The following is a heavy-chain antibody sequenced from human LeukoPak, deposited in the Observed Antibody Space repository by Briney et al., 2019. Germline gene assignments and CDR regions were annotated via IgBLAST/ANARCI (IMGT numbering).Heavy chain of an antibody. CDR2: VSYDGSNE. V-gene: IGHV3-30-3*01. J-gene: IGHJ4*02. CDR3: ARGGTLPDY. D-gene: IGHD2-15*01. Sequence: GGSLRLSCAASGFIFRSYAMHWVRQAPGKGLEWVAAVSYDGSNEYHADSVKGRFTISRDNSKNTLYVQMNSLRAADTAVYYCARGGTLPDYWGQGTLVTVSS. CDR1: GFIFRSYA.